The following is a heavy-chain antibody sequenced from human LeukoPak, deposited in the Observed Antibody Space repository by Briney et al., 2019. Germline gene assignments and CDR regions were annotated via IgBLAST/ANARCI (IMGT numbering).Heavy chain of an antibody. CDR2: IYYSGST. J-gene: IGHJ4*02. Sequence: SETLSLTCTVSGGPISSYYWSWIRQPPGKGLEWIGYIYYSGSTNYNPSLKSRVAISVDTSKNQFSLKLSSVTAADTAVYYCARYSSSWYYFDYWGQGTLVTVSS. CDR1: GGPISSYY. CDR3: ARYSSSWYYFDY. D-gene: IGHD6-13*01. V-gene: IGHV4-59*08.